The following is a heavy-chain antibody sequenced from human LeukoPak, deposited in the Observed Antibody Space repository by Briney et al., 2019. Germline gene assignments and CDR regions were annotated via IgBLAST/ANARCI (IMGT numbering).Heavy chain of an antibody. CDR1: GFTFSSNV. CDR3: ARVGGSYSYYFDY. J-gene: IGHJ4*02. CDR2: ISYDGSNK. V-gene: IGHV3-30*03. D-gene: IGHD1-26*01. Sequence: PGGSLRLSCAASGFTFSSNVMYWVRQAPGKGLEWVAVISYDGSNKYYADSVKGRFTISRDNPKNTVYLQMNSLRAEDTAVYYCARVGGSYSYYFDYWGQGTLVTVSS.